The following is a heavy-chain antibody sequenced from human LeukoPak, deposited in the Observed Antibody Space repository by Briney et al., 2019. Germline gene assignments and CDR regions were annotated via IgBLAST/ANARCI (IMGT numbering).Heavy chain of an antibody. CDR3: ARGSSGWYYFDY. D-gene: IGHD6-19*01. CDR2: IYSGGST. J-gene: IGHJ4*02. CDR1: GFTFSSYA. V-gene: IGHV3-66*01. Sequence: PGGSLSLSCAASGFTFSSYAMHWVRQAPGKGLEWVSVIYSGGSTYYADSVKGRFTISRDNSKNTLYLQMNSLRAEDTAVYYCARGSSGWYYFDYWGQGTLVTVSS.